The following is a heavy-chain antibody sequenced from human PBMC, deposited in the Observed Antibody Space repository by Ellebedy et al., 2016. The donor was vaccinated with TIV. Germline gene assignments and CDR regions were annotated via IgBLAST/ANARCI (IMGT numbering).Heavy chain of an antibody. V-gene: IGHV3-30-3*01. D-gene: IGHD4-17*01. Sequence: PGGSLRLSCAASGFTFSRYALHWLRQAPGKGLEWVAVISHDGNIEIYADSVKGRFTISRDNSKNTLYLQMNSLRAEDTAVYYCERENYGDYFDYWGQGTLVTVSS. CDR1: GFTFSRYA. CDR3: ERENYGDYFDY. J-gene: IGHJ4*02. CDR2: ISHDGNIE.